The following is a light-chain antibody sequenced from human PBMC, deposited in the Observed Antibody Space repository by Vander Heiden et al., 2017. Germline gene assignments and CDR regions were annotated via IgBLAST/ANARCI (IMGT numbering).Light chain of an antibody. Sequence: QSVLTQPPSVSAAPAQKVTISCSGSSSNIGNNYVSWYQQLPGTAPKLLIYDNNKRPSGIPDRFSGSKSGTSATLGITGLQTGDEADYYCGTWDSSLSAVVFGGGTKL. CDR2: DNN. V-gene: IGLV1-51*01. CDR3: GTWDSSLSAVV. J-gene: IGLJ2*01. CDR1: SSNIGNNY.